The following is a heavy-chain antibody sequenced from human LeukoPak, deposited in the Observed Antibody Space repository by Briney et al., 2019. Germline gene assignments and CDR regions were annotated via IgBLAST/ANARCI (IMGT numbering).Heavy chain of an antibody. CDR1: GFSFSSYW. J-gene: IGHJ6*03. D-gene: IGHD3-10*01. CDR3: TRDFQGRFYYHVDV. Sequence: GGSLRLSCAASGFSFSSYWMSWVRQAPGRGLEWVANTNQDGSEIYYVDSVKGRLTISRDNAKNSLYLQMNSPRAEDTGVYYCTRDFQGRFYYHVDVWGKGTTVTVSS. CDR2: TNQDGSEI. V-gene: IGHV3-7*01.